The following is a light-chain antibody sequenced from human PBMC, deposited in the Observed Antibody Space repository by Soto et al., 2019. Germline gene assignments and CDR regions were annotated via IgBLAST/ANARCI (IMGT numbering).Light chain of an antibody. V-gene: IGKV3-20*01. J-gene: IGKJ2*01. CDR2: GAS. CDR3: QQFGSSPEYT. CDR1: QSVSSSQ. Sequence: EIELTQSPGTLSLSPGERATLSCRASQSVSSSQLAWYQQKPGQATRLLIYGASTTATGVPDRFSGGGSGTDFTITISRLEPEDFAVYYCQQFGSSPEYTFGQGTKLEVK.